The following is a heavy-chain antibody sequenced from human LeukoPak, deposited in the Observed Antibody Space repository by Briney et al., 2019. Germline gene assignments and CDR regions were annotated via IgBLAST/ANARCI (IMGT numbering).Heavy chain of an antibody. CDR2: TWRG. J-gene: IGHJ6*02. CDR1: GGSLTDGDYY. D-gene: IGHD3-3*01. V-gene: IGHV4-61*08. Sequence: SETLSLTCTASGGSLTDGDYYWGWVRQPPGTGLHWLATTWRGASLNSRVTISLDTTQNQFSLRLTSVTASDTAVYYCVRIFGYYQEAMDVWGPGITVTVSS. CDR3: VRIFGYYQEAMDV.